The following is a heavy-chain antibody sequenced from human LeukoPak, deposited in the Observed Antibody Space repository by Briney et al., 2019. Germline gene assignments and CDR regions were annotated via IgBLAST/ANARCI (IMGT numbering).Heavy chain of an antibody. CDR3: AGEGGGIAYPHYYFDY. V-gene: IGHV1-69*05. Sequence: SVKVSCKASGGTFSSYAISWVRQAPGQGLEWMGGIIPIFGTANYAQKFQGRVTITTDESTSTAYMELSSLRSEDTAVYYCAGEGGGIAYPHYYFDYWGQGTLVTVSS. CDR1: GGTFSSYA. D-gene: IGHD3-16*02. J-gene: IGHJ4*02. CDR2: IIPIFGTA.